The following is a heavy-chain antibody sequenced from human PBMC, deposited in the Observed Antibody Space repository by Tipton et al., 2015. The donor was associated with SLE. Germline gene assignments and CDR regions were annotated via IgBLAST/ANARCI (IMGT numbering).Heavy chain of an antibody. CDR3: ARGRIAVAGNHFDY. CDR2: IYTSGST. V-gene: IGHV4-61*02. D-gene: IGHD6-19*01. Sequence: GLVKPSQTLSLTCTVSGGSISSGSYYWSWIRQPAGKGLEWIGRIYTSGSTNYNPSLKSRVTISVDTSKNQFSLKLSSVTAADTAVYYCARGRIAVAGNHFDYWGQGTPVTVSS. J-gene: IGHJ4*02. CDR1: GGSISSGSYY.